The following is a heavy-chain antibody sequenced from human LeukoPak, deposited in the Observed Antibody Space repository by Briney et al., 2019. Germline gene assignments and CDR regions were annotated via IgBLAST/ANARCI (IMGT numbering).Heavy chain of an antibody. CDR1: GFTFDSYA. J-gene: IGHJ6*04. CDR3: AKEGITLFGVATMFSFLGV. V-gene: IGHV3-23*01. CDR2: VTGSGTFT. Sequence: GGSLRLSCVASGFTFDSYAMTWVRQAPGKGLEWVSSVTGSGTFTYYADSVKGRFTISRDNAKSTLDLQMSSLRVEDTAVYYCAKEGITLFGVATMFSFLGVWGRGTTVTVSS. D-gene: IGHD3-3*01.